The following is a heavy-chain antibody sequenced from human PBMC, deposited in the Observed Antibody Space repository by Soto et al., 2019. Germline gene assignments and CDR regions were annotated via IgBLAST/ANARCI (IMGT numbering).Heavy chain of an antibody. CDR3: ARDPDGYNPLFDY. D-gene: IGHD5-12*01. V-gene: IGHV3-11*01. CDR2: ISSSGSTI. Sequence: QVQLVESGGGLVKPGGSLRLSCAASGFTFSDYYRSWIRQAPGKGLEGVSYISSSGSTIYYADSVKGRFTISRDNAKHSLSLQMNSRRAEDTAVYYCARDPDGYNPLFDYWGQGTLVTVSS. J-gene: IGHJ4*02. CDR1: GFTFSDYY.